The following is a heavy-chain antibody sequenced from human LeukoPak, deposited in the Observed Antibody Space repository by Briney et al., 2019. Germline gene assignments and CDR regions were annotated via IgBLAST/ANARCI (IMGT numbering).Heavy chain of an antibody. Sequence: GASVKVSCKASGYTFTSYDINWVRQATGQGLEWMGWMNPNSGNTGYAQKFQGRVTMTRNTSISTAYMELSSLGSEDTALYYCARDIAGATKGGWFDTWGQGTPVTVSS. CDR2: MNPNSGNT. J-gene: IGHJ5*02. CDR3: ARDIAGATKGGWFDT. D-gene: IGHD1-26*01. V-gene: IGHV1-8*01. CDR1: GYTFTSYD.